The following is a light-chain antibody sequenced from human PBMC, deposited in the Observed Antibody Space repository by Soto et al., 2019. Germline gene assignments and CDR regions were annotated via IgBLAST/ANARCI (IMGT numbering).Light chain of an antibody. V-gene: IGKV3-15*01. CDR1: QSVSSN. CDR3: QQYSNWPPIT. J-gene: IGKJ5*01. Sequence: EIVMTQSPATLSVSPGERATLSCRASQSVSSNLGWYQQKPGQAPRLLIYGASTRATGIPARFSGSGSGTEFTLTISSLQSEDFAVYYWQQYSNWPPITFGQGTRLEIK. CDR2: GAS.